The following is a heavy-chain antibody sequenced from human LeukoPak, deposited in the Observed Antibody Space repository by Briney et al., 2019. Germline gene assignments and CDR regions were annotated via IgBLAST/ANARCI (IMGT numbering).Heavy chain of an antibody. CDR3: ARHTFGGVIVPYWYFDL. Sequence: SETLSLTCTVSGGSISSYYWSWIRQPPGKGLEWIGCIYYSGSTNYNPSLKSRVTISVDTSKNQFSLKLSSVTAADTAVYYCARHTFGGVIVPYWYFDLWGRGTLVTVSS. CDR1: GGSISSYY. D-gene: IGHD3-16*02. V-gene: IGHV4-59*08. J-gene: IGHJ2*01. CDR2: IYYSGST.